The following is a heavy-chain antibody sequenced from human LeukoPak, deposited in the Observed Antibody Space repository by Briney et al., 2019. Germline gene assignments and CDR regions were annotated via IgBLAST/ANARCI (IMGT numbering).Heavy chain of an antibody. D-gene: IGHD3-22*01. J-gene: IGHJ4*02. CDR1: GFTFSSYA. CDR2: ISGSGGST. CDR3: AITVNYYDIALDY. V-gene: IGHV3-23*01. Sequence: PGGSLRLSCAASGFTFSSYAMSWVRQAPGKGLEWVSTISGSGGSTYYADSVKGRFTISRDNSKNTLYLQMNSLRAEDTAVYYCAITVNYYDIALDYWGQGTLVTVSS.